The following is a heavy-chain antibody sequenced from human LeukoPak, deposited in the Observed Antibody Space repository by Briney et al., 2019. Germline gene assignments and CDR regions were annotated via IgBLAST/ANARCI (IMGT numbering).Heavy chain of an antibody. V-gene: IGHV3-9*01. CDR3: AKDSYGSGSIVNAFDI. CDR2: ISWNSGSI. Sequence: PGGSLRLSCAASGFTFDDYAMHWVRQAPGKGLKWVSGISWNSGSIGYADSVKGRFTISRDNAKNSLYLQMNSLRAEDTDLYYSAKDSYGSGSIVNAFDIWGQGTMVTVSS. CDR1: GFTFDDYA. J-gene: IGHJ3*02. D-gene: IGHD3-10*01.